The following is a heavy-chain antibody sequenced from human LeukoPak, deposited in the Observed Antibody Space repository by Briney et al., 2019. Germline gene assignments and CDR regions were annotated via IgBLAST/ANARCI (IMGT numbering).Heavy chain of an antibody. Sequence: PSETMSLTCTVPGGSISSSSYDWGWIRQPPGKGLEWTGSIYYTGSNYYNPSLRSRVTISVDTSKNQFALKLSSVTAADTAVYYCAREDIVVVPAAINYWGQGTLVTVSS. CDR2: IYYTGSN. V-gene: IGHV4-39*02. CDR1: GGSISSSSYD. J-gene: IGHJ4*02. D-gene: IGHD2-2*02. CDR3: AREDIVVVPAAINY.